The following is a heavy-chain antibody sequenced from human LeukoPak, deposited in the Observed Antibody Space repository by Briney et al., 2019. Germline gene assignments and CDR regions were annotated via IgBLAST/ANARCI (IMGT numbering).Heavy chain of an antibody. V-gene: IGHV4-59*01. CDR2: IDYSGSA. D-gene: IGHD3-16*01. Sequence: PSETLSLTCTVSGGSISSFHWTWIRQPPGKGLEWIGYIDYSGSANYNPSLKSRVTTSVDTSKNQFSLKLSSVTAADTAVYYCARTSLLGPRAGIDYWGQGTLVTVSS. J-gene: IGHJ4*02. CDR3: ARTSLLGPRAGIDY. CDR1: GGSISSFH.